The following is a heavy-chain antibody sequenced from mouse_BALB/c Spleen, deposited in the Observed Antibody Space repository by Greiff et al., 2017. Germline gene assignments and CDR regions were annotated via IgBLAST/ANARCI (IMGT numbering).Heavy chain of an antibody. D-gene: IGHD2-2*01. J-gene: IGHJ2*01. CDR2: IYPGDGDT. CDR1: GYTFTSYW. Sequence: QVQLKESGAELARPGASVKLSCKASGYTFTSYWMQWVKQRPGQGLEWIGAIYPGDGDTRYTQKFKGKATLTADKSSSTAYMQLSSLASEDSAVYYCARWGYDVDYWGQGTTLTVSS. CDR3: ARWGYDVDY. V-gene: IGHV1-87*01.